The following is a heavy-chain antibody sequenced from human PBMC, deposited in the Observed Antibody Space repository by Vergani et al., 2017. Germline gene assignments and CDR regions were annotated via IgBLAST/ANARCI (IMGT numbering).Heavy chain of an antibody. Sequence: QVQLQESGPGLVKPSETLSLTCTVSGGSLSSYYWSWIRQPPGKGLEWIGYIYYSGSTNYNPSLKSRVTISVDTSKNQFSLKLSSVTAADTAVYYCARGPSEIDYGWGPIDYWGQGTLVTVSS. CDR1: GGSLSSYY. V-gene: IGHV4-59*01. CDR3: ARGPSEIDYGWGPIDY. J-gene: IGHJ4*02. CDR2: IYYSGST. D-gene: IGHD3-10*01.